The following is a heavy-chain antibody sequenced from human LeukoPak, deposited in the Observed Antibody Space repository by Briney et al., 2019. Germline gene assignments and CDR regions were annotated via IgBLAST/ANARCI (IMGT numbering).Heavy chain of an antibody. Sequence: SETLSLTCTVSGGSISSYYWSWIRQPPGKGLEWIGYIYYSGSTNYNPSLKSRVTISVDTSKNQFSLKLSSVTAADTAVYYCARIYCSGGSCSDYWGQGTLVTVSS. V-gene: IGHV4-59*01. CDR3: ARIYCSGGSCSDY. CDR1: GGSISSYY. J-gene: IGHJ4*02. D-gene: IGHD2-15*01. CDR2: IYYSGST.